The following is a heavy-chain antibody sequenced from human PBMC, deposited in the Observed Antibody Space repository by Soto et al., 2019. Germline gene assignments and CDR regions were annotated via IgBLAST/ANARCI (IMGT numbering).Heavy chain of an antibody. CDR3: ARGGGRVATPWFDP. V-gene: IGHV1-69*13. CDR2: IIPIFGTA. Sequence: SVKVSCKASGGTFSSYAISWVRQAPGQGLEWMGGIIPIFGTANYAQKFQGRVTITADESTSTAYMELSSLRAGDTAVYYCARGGGRVATPWFDPWGQGTLVTVSS. CDR1: GGTFSSYA. J-gene: IGHJ5*02. D-gene: IGHD5-12*01.